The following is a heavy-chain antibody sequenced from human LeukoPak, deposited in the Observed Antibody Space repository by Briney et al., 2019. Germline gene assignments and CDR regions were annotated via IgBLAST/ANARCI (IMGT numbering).Heavy chain of an antibody. Sequence: GASVKVSCKASGYTFTSYGISWVRQAPGQGLEWMGWISAYNGNTNYAQKFQGRVTITRNTSISTAYMELSSLRSEDTAVYYCAGTSYSSGWYPYYYYYYMDVWGKGTTVTVSS. CDR2: ISAYNGNT. CDR1: GYTFTSYG. D-gene: IGHD6-19*01. J-gene: IGHJ6*03. V-gene: IGHV1-18*01. CDR3: AGTSYSSGWYPYYYYYYMDV.